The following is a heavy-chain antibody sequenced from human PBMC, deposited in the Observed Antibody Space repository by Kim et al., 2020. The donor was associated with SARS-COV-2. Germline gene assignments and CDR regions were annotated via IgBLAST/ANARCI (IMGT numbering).Heavy chain of an antibody. V-gene: IGHV4-39*01. J-gene: IGHJ4*02. D-gene: IGHD6-19*01. Sequence: YYNPSLKSRVTIAVDTSRNQFSLGMSSVTAADTTIDYCARQLGRGGWAFDSWGQGTLVTVFS. CDR3: ARQLGRGGWAFDS.